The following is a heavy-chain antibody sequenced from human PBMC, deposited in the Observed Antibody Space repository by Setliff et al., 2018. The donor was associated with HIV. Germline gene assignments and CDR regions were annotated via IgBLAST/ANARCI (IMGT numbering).Heavy chain of an antibody. J-gene: IGHJ4*02. CDR2: INWNGGGT. CDR1: RFTFSNNA. D-gene: IGHD6-19*01. V-gene: IGHV3-23*01. CDR3: AKDYSSGWFDY. Sequence: PGGSLRLSCAASRFTFSNNAMTWVRQAPGKGLEWVSGINWNGGGTGYADSVKGRFTISRDNSKNTLYLQMNSLRAEDTAVYYCAKDYSSGWFDYWGQGTLVTVSS.